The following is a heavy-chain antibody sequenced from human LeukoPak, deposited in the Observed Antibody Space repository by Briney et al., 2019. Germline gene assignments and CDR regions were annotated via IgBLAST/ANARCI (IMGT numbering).Heavy chain of an antibody. CDR2: ITPIVGTP. CDR3: ARVGFSAFAYAMDV. V-gene: IGHV1-69*08. CDR1: GDSFGRYT. D-gene: IGHD1-26*01. Sequence: SVKVSCKASGDSFGRYTISWVRQAPGQGLEWMGRITPIVGTPSYAQKFQGRVTISADKSTSTVYMELSSLSSEDTAVYFCARVGFSAFAYAMDVWGQGTSVTVSS. J-gene: IGHJ6*02.